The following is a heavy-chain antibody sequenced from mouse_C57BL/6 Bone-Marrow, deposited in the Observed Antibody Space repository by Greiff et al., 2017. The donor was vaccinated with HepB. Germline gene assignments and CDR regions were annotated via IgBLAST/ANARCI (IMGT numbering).Heavy chain of an antibody. J-gene: IGHJ1*03. CDR1: GFTFSSYT. V-gene: IGHV5-9*01. CDR3: ARRGYGYDWYFDV. CDR2: ISGGGGNT. Sequence: DVMLVESGGGLVKPGGSLKLSCAASGFTFSSYTMSWVRQTPEKRLEWVATISGGGGNTYYPDSVKGRFTISRDNAKNTLYLQMSSLRSEDTALYYCARRGYGYDWYFDVWGTGTTVTVSS. D-gene: IGHD2-2*01.